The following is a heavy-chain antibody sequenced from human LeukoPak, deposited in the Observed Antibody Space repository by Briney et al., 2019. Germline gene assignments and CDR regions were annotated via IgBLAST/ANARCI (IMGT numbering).Heavy chain of an antibody. V-gene: IGHV4-34*01. J-gene: IGHJ4*02. CDR2: INHSGST. D-gene: IGHD6-19*01. CDR3: ARAKGSGWSGQPFDY. CDR1: GGSFSGYY. Sequence: PSETLSLTCAVYGGSFSGYYWSWIRQPPGEGLEWIGEINHSGSTNYNPSLKSRVTISVDTSKNQFSLKLSSVTAADTAVYYCARAKGSGWSGQPFDYWGQGTLVTVSS.